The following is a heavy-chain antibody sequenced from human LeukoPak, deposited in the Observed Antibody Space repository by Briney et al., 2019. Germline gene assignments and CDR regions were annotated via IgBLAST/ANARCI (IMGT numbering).Heavy chain of an antibody. J-gene: IGHJ4*02. CDR1: GGSISSGDYY. Sequence: PSQTLPLTCTVSGGSISSGDYYWSWIRQPPGKGLEWIGYIYYSGSTYYNPSLKSRVTISVDTSKNQFSLKLSSVTAADTAVYYCARHKLELRAPFDYWGQGTLVTVSS. V-gene: IGHV4-30-4*08. CDR3: ARHKLELRAPFDY. D-gene: IGHD1-7*01. CDR2: IYYSGST.